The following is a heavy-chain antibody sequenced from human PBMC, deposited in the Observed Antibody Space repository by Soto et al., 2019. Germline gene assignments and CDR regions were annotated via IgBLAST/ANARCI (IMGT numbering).Heavy chain of an antibody. Sequence: EVQLVQSGGGLVQPGGSLRLSCVGSGFTFTDFYMNWVRQAPGKGLEWVANIRPDGSETYYVESVKGRFTTSRDNAKNSLFLQMNSLRADDTAVYYCAGWGGHDYNYWGQGILVTVSS. CDR3: AGWGGHDYNY. J-gene: IGHJ4*02. D-gene: IGHD4-4*01. CDR1: GFTFTDFY. CDR2: IRPDGSET. V-gene: IGHV3-7*03.